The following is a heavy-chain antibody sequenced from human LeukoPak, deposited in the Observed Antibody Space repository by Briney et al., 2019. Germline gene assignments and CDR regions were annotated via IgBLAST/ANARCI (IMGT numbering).Heavy chain of an antibody. D-gene: IGHD2-15*01. J-gene: IGHJ3*02. CDR3: ARVGYCSGGSCWVDAFDI. CDR1: GGSINSSY. CDR2: IYYSGST. Sequence: SETLSLTCTVSGGSINSSYWSWIRQPPGKGLEWIGYIYYSGSTNYNPSLKSRVTISVDTSKNQFSLKLSSVTAADTAVYYCARVGYCSGGSCWVDAFDIWGQGTMVTVSS. V-gene: IGHV4-59*01.